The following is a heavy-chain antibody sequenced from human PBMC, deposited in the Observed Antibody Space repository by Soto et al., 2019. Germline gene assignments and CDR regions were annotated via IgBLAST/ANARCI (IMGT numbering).Heavy chain of an antibody. CDR1: GFTFNTYG. Sequence: GGSLRLSCAASGFTFNTYGMHCVRQAPGKGLEWVAVISYDGSKNNYADSVKGRFTISRDNSKNTLYRQMNSLRSEDTAVYYCASKGIPPWTLDYWGQGTLVTVSS. J-gene: IGHJ4*02. V-gene: IGHV3-30*03. CDR2: ISYDGSKN. CDR3: ASKGIPPWTLDY. D-gene: IGHD2-2*02.